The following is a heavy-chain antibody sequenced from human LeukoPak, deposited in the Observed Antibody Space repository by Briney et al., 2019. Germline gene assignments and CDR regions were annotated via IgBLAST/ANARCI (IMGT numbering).Heavy chain of an antibody. CDR2: ISGSGGST. CDR1: GFTFSSYA. V-gene: IGHV3-23*01. CDR3: AKDSGAIAFREIFDY. D-gene: IGHD3-10*01. J-gene: IGHJ4*02. Sequence: GGSLRLSCAASGFTFSSYAMTWVRQAPGKGLEWVSGISGSGGSTYYADSVKGRFTISRDNSKNTLYLQMNSLRAEDTALYYCAKDSGAIAFREIFDYWGQGTLVTVSS.